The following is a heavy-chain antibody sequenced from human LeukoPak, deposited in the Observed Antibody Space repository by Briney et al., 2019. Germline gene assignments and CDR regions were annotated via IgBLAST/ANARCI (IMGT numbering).Heavy chain of an antibody. J-gene: IGHJ3*02. V-gene: IGHV4-38-2*02. CDR3: ARDLRPAYGERYSYRLGDAFDI. CDR2: IYHSGST. Sequence: SETLPLTCTVSGYSISSGYYWGWIRQPPGKGLEWIGSIYHSGSTYYNPSLKSRVSISVDTSKNQFSLKLSSVTAADTAVYYCARDLRPAYGERYSYRLGDAFDIWGQGTMVTVSS. D-gene: IGHD5-18*01. CDR1: GYSISSGYY.